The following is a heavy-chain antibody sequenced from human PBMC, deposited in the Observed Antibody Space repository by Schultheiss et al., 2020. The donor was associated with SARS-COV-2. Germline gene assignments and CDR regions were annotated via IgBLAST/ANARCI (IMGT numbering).Heavy chain of an antibody. V-gene: IGHV6-1*01. J-gene: IGHJ5*02. CDR1: GDSVSSNSAV. D-gene: IGHD2-8*01. Sequence: SQTLSLTCAISGDSVSSNSAVWNWIRQSPSRGLEWLGRTYYRSKWYNDYAVSVKSRITINPDTSKNQFSLQLNSVTAADTAVYYCAGSIVLMPPGWFDPWGQGTLVTVSS. CDR3: AGSIVLMPPGWFDP. CDR2: TYYRSKWYN.